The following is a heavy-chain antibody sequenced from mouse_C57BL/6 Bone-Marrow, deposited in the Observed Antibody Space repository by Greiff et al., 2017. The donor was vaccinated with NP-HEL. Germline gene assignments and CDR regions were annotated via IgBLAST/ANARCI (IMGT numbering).Heavy chain of an antibody. CDR1: GFTFSSYA. D-gene: IGHD1-1*01. V-gene: IGHV5-4*03. CDR3: ARGGDYYGSSLYYFDY. Sequence: EVKVVESGGGLVKPGGSLKLSCAASGFTFSSYAMSWVRQTPEKRLEWVATISDGGSYTYYPDNVKGRFTISRDNAKNNLYLQMSHLKSEDTAMYYCARGGDYYGSSLYYFDYWGQGTTLTVSS. CDR2: ISDGGSYT. J-gene: IGHJ2*01.